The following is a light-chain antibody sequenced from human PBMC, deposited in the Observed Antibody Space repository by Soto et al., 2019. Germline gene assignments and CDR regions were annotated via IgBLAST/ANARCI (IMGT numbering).Light chain of an antibody. V-gene: IGKV3-20*01. CDR3: QHYISSPLT. J-gene: IGKJ4*01. CDR1: QSVRSNY. Sequence: EIVLAQSPGTLSLSPGERATLSCRASQSVRSNYLAWYQQRPGQAPRLLVYGASSRSTGIPDRFSGSGSGTDFTLTTSRLEPQDFAVYYCQHYISSPLTFGGGTKVEIK. CDR2: GAS.